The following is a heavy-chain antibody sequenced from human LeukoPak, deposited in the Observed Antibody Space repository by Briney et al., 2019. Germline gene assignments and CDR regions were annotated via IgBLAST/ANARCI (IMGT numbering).Heavy chain of an antibody. J-gene: IGHJ3*02. CDR3: ARGPSGSYIDAFDI. V-gene: IGHV3-53*01. D-gene: IGHD1-26*01. Sequence: GGSLRLSCAASGFTVSSNYMNWVRQAPGKGLEWVSVIYSGGSTYYADSVKGRFTISRDNSKNSLYLQMNSLRDEDTAVYYCARGPSGSYIDAFDIWGQGTMVTVSS. CDR1: GFTVSSNY. CDR2: IYSGGST.